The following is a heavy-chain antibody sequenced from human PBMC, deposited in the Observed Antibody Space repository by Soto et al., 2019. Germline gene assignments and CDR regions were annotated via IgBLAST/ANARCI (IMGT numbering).Heavy chain of an antibody. CDR3: ASDSSQPQMDV. V-gene: IGHV3-7*03. CDR1: GFTVSSYW. D-gene: IGHD6-13*01. Sequence: EVQLVESVGGVVQPGGSLRLYCAASGFTVSSYWMIWVRQAPGKGLEWVANIKQDGGEKYYVDSVKGRFTISRDNAKSSLYLQMNFLRAEVTAMYYCASDSSQPQMDVWGQGHTVTVSS. CDR2: IKQDGGEK. J-gene: IGHJ6*02.